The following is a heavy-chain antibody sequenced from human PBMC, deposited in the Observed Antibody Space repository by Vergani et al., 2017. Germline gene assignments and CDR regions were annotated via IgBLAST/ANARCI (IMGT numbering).Heavy chain of an antibody. CDR2: ISSSSSYI. CDR1: GFTFSSYW. J-gene: IGHJ6*02. D-gene: IGHD2-2*01. V-gene: IGHV3-21*01. CDR3: ARGSIVVVPAAIRYYYYYGMDV. Sequence: EVQLVESGGGLVQPGGSLRLSCAASGFTFSSYWMSWVRQAPGKGLEWVSSISSSSSYIYYADSVKGRFTISRDNAKNSLYLQMNSLRAEDTAVYYCARGSIVVVPAAIRYYYYYGMDVWGQGTTVTVSS.